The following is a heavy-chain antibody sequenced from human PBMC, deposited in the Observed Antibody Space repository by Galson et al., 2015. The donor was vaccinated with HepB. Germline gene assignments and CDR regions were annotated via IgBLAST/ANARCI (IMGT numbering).Heavy chain of an antibody. Sequence: SETLSLTCAVYGGSFSGYYWSWIRQPPGKGLEWIGEINHSGSTDYNPSLKSRVTISVDTSKNQFSLKLSSVTAADTAVYYCARGKDSSSWYGRGFDYWGQGTLVTVSS. D-gene: IGHD6-13*01. CDR1: GGSFSGYY. J-gene: IGHJ4*02. CDR2: INHSGST. CDR3: ARGKDSSSWYGRGFDY. V-gene: IGHV4-34*01.